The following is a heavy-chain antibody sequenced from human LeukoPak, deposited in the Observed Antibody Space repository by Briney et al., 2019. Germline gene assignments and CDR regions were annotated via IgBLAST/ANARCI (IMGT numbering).Heavy chain of an antibody. CDR1: GYTFTSYG. V-gene: IGHV1-18*04. J-gene: IGHJ4*02. CDR3: ARETYYDILTGYPGFDY. D-gene: IGHD3-9*01. Sequence: ASVKVSCKASGYTFTSYGISWVRQAPGQGLEWMGWISAYNGNTNYAQKLQGRVTMTTDTSTSTAYMELRSLGSDDTAVYYCARETYYDILTGYPGFDYWGQGTLVTVSS. CDR2: ISAYNGNT.